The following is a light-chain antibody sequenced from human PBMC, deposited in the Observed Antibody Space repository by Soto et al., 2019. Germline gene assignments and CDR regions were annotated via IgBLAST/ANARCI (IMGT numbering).Light chain of an antibody. CDR2: KAS. CDR1: ENIGAW. Sequence: MQMSXXPSGLSASVGDRVTXTCRASENIGAWLAWYQQKPGKAPKLLIYKASSLESGVPSRFSGGGSGTEFTLTISSLQPDDFATYYCQQYHIYSWTFGQGTKVDVK. J-gene: IGKJ1*01. V-gene: IGKV1-5*03. CDR3: QQYHIYSWT.